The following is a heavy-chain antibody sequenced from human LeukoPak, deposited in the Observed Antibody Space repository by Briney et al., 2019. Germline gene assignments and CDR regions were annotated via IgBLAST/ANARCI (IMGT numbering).Heavy chain of an antibody. D-gene: IGHD3-22*01. CDR1: GYTFTSYY. Sequence: ASVTVSFTASGYTFTSYYMHWVRQAPGQGLEWMGMINPSGGSTSYAQKFQGRVTMTWDTSTSTVYMELSSLRSEDTAVYYCARWWDDGSGYSYYYGMDVWGQGTTVTVSS. CDR2: INPSGGST. V-gene: IGHV1-46*01. J-gene: IGHJ6*02. CDR3: ARWWDDGSGYSYYYGMDV.